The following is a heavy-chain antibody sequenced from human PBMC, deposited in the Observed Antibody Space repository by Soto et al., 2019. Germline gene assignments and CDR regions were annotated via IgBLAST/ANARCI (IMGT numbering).Heavy chain of an antibody. CDR3: TTVGSTIFGVAPAPRNYYYGMDV. V-gene: IGHV3-15*07. J-gene: IGHJ6*02. Sequence: GGSLRLSCAASGFTFSNAWMNWVRQAPGKGLEWVGRIKSKTDGGTTDYAAPVKGRFTISRDDSKNTLYLQMNSLKTEDTAVYYCTTVGSTIFGVAPAPRNYYYGMDVWGQGTTVTVSS. CDR1: GFTFSNAW. CDR2: IKSKTDGGTT. D-gene: IGHD3-3*01.